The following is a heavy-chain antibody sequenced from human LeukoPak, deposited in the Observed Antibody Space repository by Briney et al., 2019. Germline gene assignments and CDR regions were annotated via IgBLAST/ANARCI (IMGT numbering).Heavy chain of an antibody. Sequence: PGGSLRLSCAASGFTFSDYSMSWIRQAPGKGLEWVSYISSSGSTIYYADSVKGRFTISRDNAKNSLYLQMNSLRAEDTAVYYCARDPRPNGYCSSTSCLYYYGMDVWGQGTTVTVSS. V-gene: IGHV3-11*01. J-gene: IGHJ6*02. CDR3: ARDPRPNGYCSSTSCLYYYGMDV. CDR1: GFTFSDYS. D-gene: IGHD2-2*03. CDR2: ISSSGSTI.